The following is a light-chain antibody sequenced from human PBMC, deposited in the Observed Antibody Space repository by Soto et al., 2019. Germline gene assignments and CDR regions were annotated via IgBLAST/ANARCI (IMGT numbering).Light chain of an antibody. CDR2: AAS. Sequence: DIQMTQSPSSLSASVGDRVTITCRASQSISSYLNWYQQKPGKAPKLLIYAASSLQSGVPSRFSGSGSGTDFTLTISSLQPVDFATYYCQQSYSTVYTFGQGTKLEIK. V-gene: IGKV1-39*01. J-gene: IGKJ2*01. CDR1: QSISSY. CDR3: QQSYSTVYT.